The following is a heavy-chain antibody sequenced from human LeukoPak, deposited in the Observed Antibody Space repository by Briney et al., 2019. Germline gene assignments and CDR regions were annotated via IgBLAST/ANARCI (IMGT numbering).Heavy chain of an antibody. Sequence: GGSLRLSCAASGFTFSSFAMSWVRQAPGKGLEWVSSFRGDGGSTYYAESVKGRFTISRDNSKNTVYLQMNNLRVEDTAIYYCAKDGYGSGGRWFDPWGQGTLVTVSS. D-gene: IGHD3-10*01. CDR2: FRGDGGST. J-gene: IGHJ5*02. V-gene: IGHV3-23*01. CDR3: AKDGYGSGGRWFDP. CDR1: GFTFSSFA.